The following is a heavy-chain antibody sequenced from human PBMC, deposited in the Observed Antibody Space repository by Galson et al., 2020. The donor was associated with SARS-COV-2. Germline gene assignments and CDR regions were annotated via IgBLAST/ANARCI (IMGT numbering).Heavy chain of an antibody. D-gene: IGHD3-9*01. CDR2: IYYSESN. V-gene: IGHV4-39*01. CDR3: ASQILTGYYSLYYCDY. Sequence: SETLSLTCTVSGGSISSSSYYWGWIRPPPGEGLEWIGSIYYSESNYYNPSITSRVTMSVDTSKNQFSLKLSSVTAADTAVYYWASQILTGYYSLYYCDYGGQGSLV. J-gene: IGHJ4*02. CDR1: GGSISSSSYY.